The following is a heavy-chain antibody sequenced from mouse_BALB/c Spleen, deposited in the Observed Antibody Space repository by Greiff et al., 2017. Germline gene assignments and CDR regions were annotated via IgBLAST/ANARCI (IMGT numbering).Heavy chain of an antibody. D-gene: IGHD4-1*01. V-gene: IGHV5-6-4*01. CDR2: ISSGGSYT. CDR3: TREAGTWFAY. J-gene: IGHJ3*01. Sequence: EVQLVESGGGLVKPGGSLKLSCAASGFTFSSYTMSWVRQTPEKRLEWVATISSGGSYTYYPDSVKGRFTISRDNAKNTLYLQMSSLKSEDTAMYYCTREAGTWFAYWGQGTLVTVSA. CDR1: GFTFSSYT.